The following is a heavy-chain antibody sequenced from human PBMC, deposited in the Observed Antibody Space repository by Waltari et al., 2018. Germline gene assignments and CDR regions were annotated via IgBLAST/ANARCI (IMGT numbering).Heavy chain of an antibody. V-gene: IGHV4-59*01. Sequence: QVQLQESGPGLVQPSETLSLSCTVSGASLTTSSWRWIRRPPGKGLEYIGYIHDSGDTNYSPSLRSRVSMSLDTSKNQFSLKISSVTAADSAVYYCARVHGSESPLAWGTDVWGQGTAVTVSS. CDR3: ARVHGSESPLAWGTDV. J-gene: IGHJ6*02. CDR1: GASLTTSS. D-gene: IGHD2-21*01. CDR2: IHDSGDT.